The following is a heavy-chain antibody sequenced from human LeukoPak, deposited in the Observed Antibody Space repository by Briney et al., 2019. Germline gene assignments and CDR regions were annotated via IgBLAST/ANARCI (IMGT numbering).Heavy chain of an antibody. CDR2: INHSGNT. Sequence: PSETLSLTCTVSGYSITSYDWSWIRQPPGKGLEWIGFINHSGNTNYNPSLKSRVTLSVDTSKSQFSLRLSSVTAADTAVYYCARHGGPFDPWGQGTLVTVSS. D-gene: IGHD3-16*01. CDR3: ARHGGPFDP. CDR1: GYSITSYD. J-gene: IGHJ5*02. V-gene: IGHV4-59*08.